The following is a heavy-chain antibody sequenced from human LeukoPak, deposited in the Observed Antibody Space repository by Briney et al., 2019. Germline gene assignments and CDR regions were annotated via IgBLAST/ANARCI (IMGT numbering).Heavy chain of an antibody. Sequence: ASVKVSCKASGYTFTNFGITLVRQAPGQGLEWVGWITAYNGNTNYAQKVQGRVTMTTDTSTSTAYMELRSLRSADTAVYYCAGVLDLRNWYFDLWGRGTLATVSS. CDR3: AGVLDLRNWYFDL. CDR2: ITAYNGNT. V-gene: IGHV1-18*01. D-gene: IGHD3-9*01. J-gene: IGHJ2*01. CDR1: GYTFTNFG.